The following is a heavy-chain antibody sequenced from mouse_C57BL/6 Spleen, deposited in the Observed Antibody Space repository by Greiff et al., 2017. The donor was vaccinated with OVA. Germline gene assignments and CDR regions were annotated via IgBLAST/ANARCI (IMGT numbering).Heavy chain of an antibody. V-gene: IGHV1-5*01. Sequence: EVQLQESGTVLVRPGASVKMSCKTSGYTFTSYWMHWVKQRPGQGLEWIGAIYPGNSDTSYNQKFKGKATLTADTSDSTAYMELSSLTNEYSAVYFGTKDYGSSYGANWYFDVWGTGTTVTVSS. CDR2: IYPGNSDT. D-gene: IGHD1-1*01. J-gene: IGHJ1*03. CDR1: GYTFTSYW. CDR3: TKDYGSSYGANWYFDV.